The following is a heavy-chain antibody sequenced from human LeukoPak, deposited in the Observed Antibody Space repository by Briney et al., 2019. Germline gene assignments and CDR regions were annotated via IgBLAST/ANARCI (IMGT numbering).Heavy chain of an antibody. Sequence: PSETLSLTCTVSGGSISSYYWSWIRQPPGKGLEWIGYIYYSGSTNYNPSLKSRVTISVDTSKNQFSLKLSSVTAADTAVYYCARIVSAYCGGDCLSHFDYWGQGTLVTVSS. D-gene: IGHD2-21*02. V-gene: IGHV4-59*01. CDR1: GGSISSYY. CDR3: ARIVSAYCGGDCLSHFDY. J-gene: IGHJ4*02. CDR2: IYYSGST.